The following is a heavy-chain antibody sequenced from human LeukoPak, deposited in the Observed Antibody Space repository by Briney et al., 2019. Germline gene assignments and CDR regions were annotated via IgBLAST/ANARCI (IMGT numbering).Heavy chain of an antibody. J-gene: IGHJ3*02. CDR2: IIPIFGTA. D-gene: IGHD4-23*01. CDR1: GGTFSSYA. CDR3: ASHYGGNWNDAFDI. Sequence: SVKVSCKASGGTFSSYAISWVRQAPGQGLEWMGGIIPIFGTANYAQKFQGRVTITTDESTSTAYVELSSLRSEDTAVYYCASHYGGNWNDAFDIWGQGTMVTVSS. V-gene: IGHV1-69*05.